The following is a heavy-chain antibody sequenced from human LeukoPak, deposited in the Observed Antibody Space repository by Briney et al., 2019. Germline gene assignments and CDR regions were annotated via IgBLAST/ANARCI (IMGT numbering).Heavy chain of an antibody. CDR2: IYYSGST. Sequence: KPSETLSLTCTVSGGSISSGGYSWSWIRQHPGKGLEWIGYIYYSGSTYYNPSLKSRVTISVDTSKNQFSLKLSSVTAADTAVYYCARDRTGVVVPAAIQGWFDPWGQGTLVTVSS. V-gene: IGHV4-31*03. CDR3: ARDRTGVVVPAAIQGWFDP. D-gene: IGHD2-2*02. CDR1: GGSISSGGYS. J-gene: IGHJ5*02.